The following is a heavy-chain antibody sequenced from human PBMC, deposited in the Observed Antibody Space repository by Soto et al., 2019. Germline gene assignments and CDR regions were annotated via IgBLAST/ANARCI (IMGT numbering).Heavy chain of an antibody. Sequence: QLQLQESGPGLVKPSETLSLTCTVSGGSISSSNYHWGWIRQPPGKGLEWIGSMYSSGRAYYNPSLKSRVTISADTSKNQFSLKLTSVTAADTAVYHGARHVGNSPPGSWGQGTLVTVSS. J-gene: IGHJ4*02. V-gene: IGHV4-39*01. D-gene: IGHD1-26*01. CDR3: ARHVGNSPPGS. CDR2: MYSSGRA. CDR1: GGSISSSNYH.